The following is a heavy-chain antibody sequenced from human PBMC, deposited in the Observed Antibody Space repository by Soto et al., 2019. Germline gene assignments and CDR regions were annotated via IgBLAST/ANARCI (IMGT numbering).Heavy chain of an antibody. D-gene: IGHD1-7*01. V-gene: IGHV3-30*18. CDR2: ISYDGSNK. CDR1: GFTFSSYG. J-gene: IGHJ4*02. Sequence: GGSLRLSCAASGFTFSSYGMHWVRQAPGKGLEWVAVISYDGSNKYYADSVKGRFTISRDNSKNTLYLQMNSLRAEDTAVYYCAKDAPRHNWNYRLYSYYFDYWGQGTLVTVSS. CDR3: AKDAPRHNWNYRLYSYYFDY.